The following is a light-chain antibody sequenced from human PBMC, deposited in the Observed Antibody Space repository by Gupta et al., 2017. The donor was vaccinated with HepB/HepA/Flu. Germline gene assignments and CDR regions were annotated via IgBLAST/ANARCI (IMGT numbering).Light chain of an antibody. J-gene: IGKJ2*01. CDR3: QHRSSWPRT. V-gene: IGKV3-11*01. CDR1: QSVSNY. Sequence: EIVFTQSPVTLSLSPGERATLSCRASQSVSNYLACYQQKPDQAPMVLIYDASNRATGIPARFSGSGSGTEFTLTISSLEPEDFAVYYCQHRSSWPRTFGQGTKLEIK. CDR2: DAS.